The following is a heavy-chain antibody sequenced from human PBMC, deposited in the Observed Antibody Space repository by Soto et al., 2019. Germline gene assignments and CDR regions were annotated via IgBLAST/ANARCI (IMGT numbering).Heavy chain of an antibody. CDR3: NLRGGGFTHAFDI. J-gene: IGHJ3*02. Sequence: QVQLQQWGAGLLKPSETLSLTCAVSGGSFSGYYWSWIRQPPGKGLEWIGEINHSGSTNYNPSLKSRDTISVDTSENQFSLELRSVTAADTAVYYGNLRGGGFTHAFDIWGQGTMVTVSS. D-gene: IGHD2-15*01. CDR1: GGSFSGYY. V-gene: IGHV4-34*01. CDR2: INHSGST.